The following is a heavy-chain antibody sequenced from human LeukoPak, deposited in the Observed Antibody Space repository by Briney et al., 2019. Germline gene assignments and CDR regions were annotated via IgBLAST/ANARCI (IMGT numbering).Heavy chain of an antibody. V-gene: IGHV1-69*01. CDR2: ITPIFGTA. CDR1: GGTFSRVT. D-gene: IGHD3-22*01. Sequence: HWASVKVSCKASGGTFSRVTISWVRQAPGQGFEWMGGITPIFGTANFAQKFQGRVSITADESTSTAFMELSSLRSEDTAVYYCAREWGLESSGYYYAYWGQGTLVTVSS. J-gene: IGHJ4*02. CDR3: AREWGLESSGYYYAY.